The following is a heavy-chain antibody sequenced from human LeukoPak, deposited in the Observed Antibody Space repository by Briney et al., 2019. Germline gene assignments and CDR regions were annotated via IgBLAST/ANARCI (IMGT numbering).Heavy chain of an antibody. D-gene: IGHD6-13*01. Sequence: PGGSLRLSCAASGFIFNNHDMNWVRQAPGKGLEWISYISSSRYSIYYADSVRGRFTISRDDATNSVHLQMNSLRTEDTAVYYCAREPAAGRPIDYWGQGTLVIVSS. CDR3: AREPAAGRPIDY. V-gene: IGHV3-48*01. J-gene: IGHJ4*02. CDR1: GFIFNNHD. CDR2: ISSSRYSI.